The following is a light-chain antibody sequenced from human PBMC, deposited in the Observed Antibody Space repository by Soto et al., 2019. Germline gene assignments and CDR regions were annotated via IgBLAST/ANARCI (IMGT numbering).Light chain of an antibody. CDR1: SSDVGSYNY. Sequence: ALTQPASVSGSPGQSITISCTGTSSDVGSYNYVSWYQLHPGKAPKLMIYEVSNRPSGVSNRFSGSKSGDTASLTISGLQAEDEADYYCSSYTTRTTLYVFGTGTKV. V-gene: IGLV2-14*01. CDR2: EVS. CDR3: SSYTTRTTLYV. J-gene: IGLJ1*01.